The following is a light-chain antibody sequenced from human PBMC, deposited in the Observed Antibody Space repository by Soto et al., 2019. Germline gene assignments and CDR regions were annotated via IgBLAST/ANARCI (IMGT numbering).Light chain of an antibody. Sequence: DVVMTQSPLSLPVTLGQPASISCRSSQSFVYSDGNTYLSWFHQRPGRSPRRLISKVSNRDSGVRDRVNGSGSGTDVTLKIRRVEAEDVGVYYCMQGTHVGPGTRVDI. V-gene: IGKV2-30*01. CDR3: MQGTH. J-gene: IGKJ3*01. CDR1: QSFVYSDGNTY. CDR2: KVS.